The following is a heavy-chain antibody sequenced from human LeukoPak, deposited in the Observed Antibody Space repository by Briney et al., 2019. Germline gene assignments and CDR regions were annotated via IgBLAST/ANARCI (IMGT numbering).Heavy chain of an antibody. V-gene: IGHV3-23*01. CDR2: ISGSGGST. CDR1: GFTFSSYA. D-gene: IGHD6-6*01. Sequence: GGSLRLSCAASGFTFSSYAMSWVRQAPGKGLEWVSAISGSGGSTYYADSAKGRFTISRDNSKNTLSLQMNSLRAEDTALYYCAKELRQLGQKYNWFDPWGQGTLVTVSS. J-gene: IGHJ5*02. CDR3: AKELRQLGQKYNWFDP.